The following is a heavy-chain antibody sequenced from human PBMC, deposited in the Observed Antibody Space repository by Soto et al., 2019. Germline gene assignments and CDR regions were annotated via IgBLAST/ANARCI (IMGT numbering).Heavy chain of an antibody. V-gene: IGHV3-21*01. CDR3: ARQTYSSGWGYFDY. CDR1: GFTFSSYT. J-gene: IGHJ4*02. CDR2: ISSSSSYI. Sequence: EVQLGESGGGLVKPGGSLRLSCAASGFTFSSYTINWVRQAPGKGLEWVSSISSSSSYIYYADSVKGRFTISRDNAKNSLDLQMNSLRAEDTAVYYCARQTYSSGWGYFDYWGQGTLVTVSS. D-gene: IGHD6-25*01.